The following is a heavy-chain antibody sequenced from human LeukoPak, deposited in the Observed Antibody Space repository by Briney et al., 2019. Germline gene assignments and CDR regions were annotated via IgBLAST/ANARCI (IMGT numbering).Heavy chain of an antibody. Sequence: PSETLSLTCTVSGYSISSGYYWGWIRQPPGKGLEWIGSIYHSGSTHYNPSLKSRVTISVDTSKNQFSLKLSSVTAADTAVYYCARAGINYDSSGYFDYWGQGTLVTVSS. V-gene: IGHV4-38-2*02. D-gene: IGHD3-22*01. CDR3: ARAGINYDSSGYFDY. CDR2: IYHSGST. CDR1: GYSISSGYY. J-gene: IGHJ4*02.